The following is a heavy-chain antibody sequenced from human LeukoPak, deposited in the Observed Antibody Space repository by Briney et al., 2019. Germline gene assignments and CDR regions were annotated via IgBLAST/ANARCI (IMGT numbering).Heavy chain of an antibody. CDR3: ARKVATSYFDY. J-gene: IGHJ4*02. CDR1: GGTFSSYA. V-gene: IGHV1-2*02. CDR2: INPNSGGT. D-gene: IGHD5-12*01. Sequence: ASVKVSCKASGGTFSSYAISWVRQAPGQGLEWMGWINPNSGGTNYAQKFQGRVTMTRDTSISTAYMELSRLRSDDTAVYYCARKVATSYFDYWGQGTLVTVSS.